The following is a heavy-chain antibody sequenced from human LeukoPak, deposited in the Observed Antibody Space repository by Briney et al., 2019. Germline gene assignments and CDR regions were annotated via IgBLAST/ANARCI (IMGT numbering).Heavy chain of an antibody. V-gene: IGHV3-23*01. D-gene: IGHD3-9*01. CDR3: AKGDFDWSPPDY. CDR2: ISGSGGST. CDR1: GFTVSSYA. Sequence: PGGSLRLSCAASGFTVSSYAMSWVRQAPGKGMEWVSAISGSGGSTYYADSVKGRFTISRDNSKNTLYLQMNSLRAEDTAVYYCAKGDFDWSPPDYWGQGTLVTVSS. J-gene: IGHJ4*02.